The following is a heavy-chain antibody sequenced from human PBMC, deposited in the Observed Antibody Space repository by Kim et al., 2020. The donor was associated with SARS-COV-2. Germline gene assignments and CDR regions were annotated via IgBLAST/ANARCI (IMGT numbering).Heavy chain of an antibody. CDR3: ARTTADPLYYFDY. J-gene: IGHJ4*02. Sequence: SIPSLKSRVTISVDTSKNQFSLKLSSVTAADTAVYYCARTTADPLYYFDYWGQGTLVTVSS. D-gene: IGHD2-2*01. V-gene: IGHV4-4*09.